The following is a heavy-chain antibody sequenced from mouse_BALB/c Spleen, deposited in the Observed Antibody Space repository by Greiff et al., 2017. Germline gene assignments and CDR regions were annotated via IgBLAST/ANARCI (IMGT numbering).Heavy chain of an antibody. D-gene: IGHD2-4*01. V-gene: IGHV5-4*02. Sequence: EVQLVESGGGLVKPGGSLKLSCAASGFTFSDYYMYWVRQTPEKRLEWVATISDGGSYTYYPDSVKGRFTISRDNAKNNLYLQMSSLKSEDTAMYYCARDMITRYAMDYWGQGTSVTVSS. J-gene: IGHJ4*01. CDR2: ISDGGSYT. CDR3: ARDMITRYAMDY. CDR1: GFTFSDYY.